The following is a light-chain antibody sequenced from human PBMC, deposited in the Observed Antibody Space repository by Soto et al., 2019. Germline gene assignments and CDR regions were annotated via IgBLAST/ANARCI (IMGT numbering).Light chain of an antibody. J-gene: IGLJ1*01. Sequence: QCVMTQPRSGAGNAGQILTISCSGSTSNILRNYVYWYRQFPGTAPRLLISMNDQRPSGVPDRFSGSKSGTSASLAISGLRSEDEADYYCASWDDSLSEYVFGTGPKLTVL. CDR3: ASWDDSLSEYV. CDR1: TSNILRNY. CDR2: MND. V-gene: IGLV1-47*01.